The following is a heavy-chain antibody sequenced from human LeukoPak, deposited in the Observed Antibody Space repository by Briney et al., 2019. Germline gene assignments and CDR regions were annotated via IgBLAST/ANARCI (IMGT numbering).Heavy chain of an antibody. CDR3: ARDPVLYYDRSGPLGGYYGMDV. J-gene: IGHJ6*02. D-gene: IGHD3-22*01. CDR1: GFTFSS. V-gene: IGHV3-48*02. Sequence: GGSLRLSCAASGFTFSSMNWVRQAPGKGLEWGSYISSSSSTIYYADSGKGRFTISRDNAKNSLYLQMNRLRDEDTAVYYCARDPVLYYDRSGPLGGYYGMDVWGQGTTVTLSS. CDR2: ISSSSSTI.